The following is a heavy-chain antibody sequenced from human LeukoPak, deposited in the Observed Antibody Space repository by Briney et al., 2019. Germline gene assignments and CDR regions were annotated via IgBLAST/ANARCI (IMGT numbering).Heavy chain of an antibody. CDR3: ARSGAAAGNLYGMDV. D-gene: IGHD6-13*01. CDR2: ISYDGSNK. V-gene: IGHV3-30-3*01. Sequence: GGSLRLSCAASGFTFSSYAMHWVRQAPGKGLEWVAVISYDGSNKYYADSVKGRFTISRDNSKNTLYLQMNSLRAEDTAVYYCARSGAAAGNLYGMDVWGQGTTVTVSS. J-gene: IGHJ6*02. CDR1: GFTFSSYA.